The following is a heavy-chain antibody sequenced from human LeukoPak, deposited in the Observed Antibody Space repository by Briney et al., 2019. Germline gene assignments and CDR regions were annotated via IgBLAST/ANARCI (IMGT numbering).Heavy chain of an antibody. CDR2: IYYSGST. CDR3: ARDEDLGWFDP. V-gene: IGHV4-59*01. J-gene: IGHJ5*02. Sequence: SETLSLTCTVSGGSISSYYWSWIRQPPGKGLEWIGYIYYSGSTNYNPSLKSRVTISVDTSKNQFSLKLSSVTAADTAVYYCARDEDLGWFDPWGQGTLVTVSS. CDR1: GGSISSYY.